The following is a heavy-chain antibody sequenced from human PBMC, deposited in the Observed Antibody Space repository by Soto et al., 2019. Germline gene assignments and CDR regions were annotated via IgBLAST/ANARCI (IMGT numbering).Heavy chain of an antibody. D-gene: IGHD4-17*01. CDR3: ARGREGLYGDYDDY. V-gene: IGHV3-74*01. CDR2: INNDGSDT. J-gene: IGHJ4*02. CDR1: GFIFSSNW. Sequence: EILLVESGGGLVQPGGSLRLSCAASGFIFSSNWMHWVRQAPGQGLVWVSRINNDGSDTRYADSVKGRFTISRDNARNTQYLQRNRLRAEDTAVYYGARGREGLYGDYDDYWGQGTLVTVSS.